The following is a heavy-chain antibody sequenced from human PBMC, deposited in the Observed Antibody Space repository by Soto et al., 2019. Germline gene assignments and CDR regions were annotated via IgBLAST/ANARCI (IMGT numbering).Heavy chain of an antibody. CDR3: ARVGYDLWSGHTGGAFEV. CDR2: VFYSGST. D-gene: IGHD3-3*01. CDR1: GGSITTDGYY. V-gene: IGHV4-31*03. J-gene: IGHJ3*01. Sequence: PSETLSLTCSVSGGSITTDGYYWSWIRQHPGKGLEWIGFVFYSGSTDYNPSLKSRVAMSLDRSKNQFSLELRSLTAADTGVYYCARVGYDLWSGHTGGAFEVWGQGTVVTVSS.